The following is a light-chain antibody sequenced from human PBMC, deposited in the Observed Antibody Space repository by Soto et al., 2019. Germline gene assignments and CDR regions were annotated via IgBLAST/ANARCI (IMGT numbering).Light chain of an antibody. CDR2: AAS. Sequence: IVMTQSQGTLSLSPGERATLSCRPSQTIDTNLAWYQQKPGQAPRLLIFAASTRATGIPARFSGSGSGTEFSPTITSLQSEDFALYYCQQYNNRPPWTFGQGTKVDI. V-gene: IGKV3-15*01. CDR1: QTIDTN. CDR3: QQYNNRPPWT. J-gene: IGKJ1*01.